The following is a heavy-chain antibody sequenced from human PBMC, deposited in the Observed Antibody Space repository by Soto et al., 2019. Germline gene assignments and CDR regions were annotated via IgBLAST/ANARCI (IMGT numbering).Heavy chain of an antibody. Sequence: SETLSLTCTVSGGSISNFYWSWIRQPPGKGLEWIGYIYYSGSTNYNPSLKSRVTISVDTSKNQFSLKLSSVTAADTAVYYCARDIQGGGQRFDYWGQGTLVTVSS. CDR1: GGSISNFY. CDR3: ARDIQGGGQRFDY. CDR2: IYYSGST. V-gene: IGHV4-59*01. J-gene: IGHJ4*02. D-gene: IGHD2-15*01.